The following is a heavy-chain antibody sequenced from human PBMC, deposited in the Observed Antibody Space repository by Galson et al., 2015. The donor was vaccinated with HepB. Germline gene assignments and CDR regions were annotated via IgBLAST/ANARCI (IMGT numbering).Heavy chain of an antibody. Sequence: SLRLSCAASGFTFSAYAMHWVRQAPGKGLEWVAVMSYDGSNKYYADSVKGRFTIPRDNPKNTVFLQMNSLRAEDTGVYYCVRGGARVARPVEFWGQGTLVTVSS. V-gene: IGHV3-30*04. J-gene: IGHJ4*02. CDR2: MSYDGSNK. CDR1: GFTFSAYA. CDR3: VRGGARVARPVEF. D-gene: IGHD1-14*01.